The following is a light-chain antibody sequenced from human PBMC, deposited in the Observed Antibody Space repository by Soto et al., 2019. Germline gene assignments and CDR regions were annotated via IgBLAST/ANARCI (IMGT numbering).Light chain of an antibody. CDR1: SGHSSNI. Sequence: QSALTQSSSASGSLGSSVNLACTLSSGHSSNIIAWHQQQPGKAPRYLMKLEGSGSCNKGSGVPDRFSGSSSGADRYLTISNLQSEDEADYYCETWDNNTRVFGGGTQLTVL. CDR3: ETWDNNTRV. V-gene: IGLV4-60*03. CDR2: LEGSGSC. J-gene: IGLJ3*02.